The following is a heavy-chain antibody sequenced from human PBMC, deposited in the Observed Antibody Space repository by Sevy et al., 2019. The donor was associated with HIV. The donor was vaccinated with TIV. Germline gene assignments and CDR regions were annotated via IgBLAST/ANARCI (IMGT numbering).Heavy chain of an antibody. CDR3: ARDCNSNTCLWGLDV. J-gene: IGHJ6*02. CDR1: GFTFSRYW. Sequence: GGSLRLSCAASGFTFSRYWMSWVRQAPGKGLEWVANIKEDGSEKYYVDSVKGRFTISRDNAKNSLYLQMNSLRAEDTAVYYCARDCNSNTCLWGLDVWGQGTTVTVSS. D-gene: IGHD2-2*01. V-gene: IGHV3-7*03. CDR2: IKEDGSEK.